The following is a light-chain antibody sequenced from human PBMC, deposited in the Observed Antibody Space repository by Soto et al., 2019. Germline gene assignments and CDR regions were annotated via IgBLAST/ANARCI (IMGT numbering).Light chain of an antibody. CDR2: WAS. J-gene: IGKJ2*01. Sequence: DIVMTQSPDSLAVSLGERATIDCKSSQSLLYGGNDRNYLAWYQHKPGQSPKLIMYWASTREAGVRDRFSGSGSGTHFTLTISSLQAEDVAVYYCQQYYTTPQTFGQGTKLEIK. CDR1: QSLLYGGNDRNY. CDR3: QQYYTTPQT. V-gene: IGKV4-1*01.